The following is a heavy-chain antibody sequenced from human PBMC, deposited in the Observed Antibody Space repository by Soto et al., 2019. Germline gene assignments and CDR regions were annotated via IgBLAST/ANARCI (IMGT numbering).Heavy chain of an antibody. V-gene: IGHV3-21*06. CDR3: ARESEDLTSNFDY. J-gene: IGHJ4*02. CDR2: ISSTTNYI. CDR1: GFTFTRYS. Sequence: GGSLRLSCAASGFTFTRYSINWVRQAPGKGLEWVSSISSTTNYIYYGDSMKGRFTISRDNAKNSLYLEMNSLRAEDTAVYYCARESEDLTSNFDYWGQGTLVTVSS.